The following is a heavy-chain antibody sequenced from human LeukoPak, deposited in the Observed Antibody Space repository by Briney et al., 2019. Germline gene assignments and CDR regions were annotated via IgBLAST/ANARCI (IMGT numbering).Heavy chain of an antibody. D-gene: IGHD3-10*01. CDR2: IYHSGST. J-gene: IGHJ4*02. V-gene: IGHV4-59*01. Sequence: SETLSLTCTVSGGSISSYYWGWIRQPPGKGLEWIGSIYHSGSTNYNPSLKSRVTISVDTSKNQFSLKLSSVTAADTAVYYCARVLVGYGSGSYFDYWGQGTLVTVSS. CDR3: ARVLVGYGSGSYFDY. CDR1: GGSISSYY.